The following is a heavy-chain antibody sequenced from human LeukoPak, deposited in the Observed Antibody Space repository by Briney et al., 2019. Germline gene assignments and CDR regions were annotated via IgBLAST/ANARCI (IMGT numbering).Heavy chain of an antibody. CDR1: DGSISSGDYY. CDR2: IYYSGST. CDR3: ARVSAPDAFDI. V-gene: IGHV4-30-4*01. D-gene: IGHD1-26*01. J-gene: IGHJ3*02. Sequence: PSETLSLTCTVSDGSISSGDYYWSWIRQPPGKGLEWIGYIYYSGSTYYNPSLKSRVAISVDTSKNQFSLKLSSVTAADTAVYYCARVSAPDAFDIWGQGTMVTVSS.